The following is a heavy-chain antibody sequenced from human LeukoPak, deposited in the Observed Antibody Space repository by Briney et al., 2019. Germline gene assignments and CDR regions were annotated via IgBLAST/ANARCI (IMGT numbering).Heavy chain of an antibody. J-gene: IGHJ5*02. Sequence: SETLSLTCTVSGGSISSYYWSWIRQPPGKGLEWIAYIYYSGSTNYNPSLKSRVTISVDTSKNQFSLKLSSVTAADTAVYYCARGLLNYDFWSGFDPWGQGTLVTVSS. CDR1: GGSISSYY. V-gene: IGHV4-59*01. CDR2: IYYSGST. D-gene: IGHD3-3*01. CDR3: ARGLLNYDFWSGFDP.